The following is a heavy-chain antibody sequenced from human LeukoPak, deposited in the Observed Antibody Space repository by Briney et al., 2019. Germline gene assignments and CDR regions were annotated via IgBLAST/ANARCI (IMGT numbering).Heavy chain of an antibody. CDR3: ARSLNYYDSSGYYGSPSDDAFDI. J-gene: IGHJ3*02. V-gene: IGHV3-7*01. CDR2: IKQDGSEK. Sequence: PGGALRLSCAASGFTFSSYWMSWVRQAPGKGLEWVANIKQDGSEKYYVDSVKGRFTISRDNAKNSLYLQMNSLRAEDTAVYYCARSLNYYDSSGYYGSPSDDAFDIWGQGTMVTVSS. D-gene: IGHD3-22*01. CDR1: GFTFSSYW.